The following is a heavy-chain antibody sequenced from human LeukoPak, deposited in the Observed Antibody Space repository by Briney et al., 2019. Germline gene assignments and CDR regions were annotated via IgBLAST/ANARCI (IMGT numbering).Heavy chain of an antibody. CDR3: AKSADTAMPTPFDY. D-gene: IGHD5-18*01. V-gene: IGHV3-23*01. J-gene: IGHJ4*02. CDR1: GFTFCSYG. CDR2: ISGSGGST. Sequence: GGALRLSCSASGFTFCSYGMSLVRQAPGEGLGWVSAISGSGGSTYYADSVKGRFTISRDNSKNTLYLQMNSLRAEDTAVYYCAKSADTAMPTPFDYWGQGTLVTVSS.